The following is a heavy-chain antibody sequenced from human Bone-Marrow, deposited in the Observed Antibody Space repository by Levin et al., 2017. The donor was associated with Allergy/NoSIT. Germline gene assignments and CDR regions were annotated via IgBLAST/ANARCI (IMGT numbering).Heavy chain of an antibody. J-gene: IGHJ5*02. D-gene: IGHD1-1*01. Sequence: TSETLSLTCTVSGGSISSYYWSWIRQPAGKGLEWIGSIYTSGSTNYNPSLNSRIIMSVDTSKNQFSLKLSSVTAADTAVYYCAKDSGKTLGNWFDPWGQGTLVTVSS. CDR1: GGSISSYY. CDR2: IYTSGST. V-gene: IGHV4-4*07. CDR3: AKDSGKTLGNWFDP.